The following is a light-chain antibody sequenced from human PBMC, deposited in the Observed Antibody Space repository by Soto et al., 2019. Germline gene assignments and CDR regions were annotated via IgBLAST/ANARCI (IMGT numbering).Light chain of an antibody. Sequence: QAVVTQPPSASGTPGQRVTISCSGSSSNIGSNPVHWYQQVPGTAPKLLIHHNNQRPSGVPARFSGSKSGTSASLAISGLQSEDEADYYCAAWDDSLNGVLFGGGTKLTVL. V-gene: IGLV1-44*01. CDR2: HNN. CDR1: SSNIGSNP. J-gene: IGLJ2*01. CDR3: AAWDDSLNGVL.